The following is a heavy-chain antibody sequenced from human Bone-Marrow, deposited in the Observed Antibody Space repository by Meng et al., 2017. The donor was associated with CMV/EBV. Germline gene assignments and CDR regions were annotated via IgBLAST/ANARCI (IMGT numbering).Heavy chain of an antibody. CDR3: VKHQYGALNY. CDR1: GFTFTSAW. J-gene: IGHJ4*02. V-gene: IGHV3-15*01. Sequence: CVASGFTFTSAWMTWVRQAPGLGLEWVGHIKSETHGGTADYAAPVKGRFIISRDDSKNMLSLQMNSLKTEDTAIYYCVKHQYGALNYWGQGTLVTVSS. CDR2: IKSETHGGTA. D-gene: IGHD4/OR15-4a*01.